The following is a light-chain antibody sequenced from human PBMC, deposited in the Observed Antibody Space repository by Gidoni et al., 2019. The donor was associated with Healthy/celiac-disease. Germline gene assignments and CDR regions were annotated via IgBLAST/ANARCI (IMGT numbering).Light chain of an antibody. CDR2: DAS. V-gene: IGKV3-11*01. J-gene: IGKJ3*01. CDR1: QSVSSY. Sequence: IVLTQSPATLSLSPGERATLSCRASQSVSSYLAWYQQKPGQAPRLLIYDASNRATGIPARFSGSGSGTDFTLTISSLETEDFAVYYCQQRSNWPPGFTFGPGTKVDIK. CDR3: QQRSNWPPGFT.